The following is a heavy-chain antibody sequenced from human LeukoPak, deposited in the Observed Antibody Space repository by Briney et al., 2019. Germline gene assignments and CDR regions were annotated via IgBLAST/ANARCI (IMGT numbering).Heavy chain of an antibody. CDR1: GYTLTELS. CDR2: FDPEDGET. Sequence: ASVKVSCKVSGYTLTELSMHWVRQAPGKGLEWMGGFDPEDGETIYAQKFQGRVTITRDTSASTAYMELSSLRSEDTAVYYCARDARVLLPSGTYYYYGMDVWGQGTTVIVSS. J-gene: IGHJ6*02. D-gene: IGHD3-10*01. CDR3: ARDARVLLPSGTYYYYGMDV. V-gene: IGHV1-24*01.